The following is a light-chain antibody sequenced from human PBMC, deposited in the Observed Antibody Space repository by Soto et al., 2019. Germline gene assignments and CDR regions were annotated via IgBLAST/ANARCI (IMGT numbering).Light chain of an antibody. J-gene: IGKJ2*01. Sequence: DIPMTQSPSSLSASVGDRVTITCRARQSISSYLNWYQQKPGKAPKLLIYAASSLQSGVPSRFSGSGSGTDFTLTISSLQPEDFATYYSQQSYSTPPTFGQGTKLEIK. V-gene: IGKV1-39*01. CDR1: QSISSY. CDR2: AAS. CDR3: QQSYSTPPT.